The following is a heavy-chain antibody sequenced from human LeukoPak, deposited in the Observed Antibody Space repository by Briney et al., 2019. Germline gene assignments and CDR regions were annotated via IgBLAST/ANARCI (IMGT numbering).Heavy chain of an antibody. CDR3: ASRVLSSYGYDFDY. Sequence: SVKVSCKASGGTFSSYAISWVRQAPGQGLEWMGRIIPIFGTANYAQKFQGRVTITTDESTSTAYMELSSLRSEDTAVYYCASRVLSSYGYDFDYWGQGTLVTVSS. CDR1: GGTFSSYA. V-gene: IGHV1-69*05. CDR2: IIPIFGTA. D-gene: IGHD5-18*01. J-gene: IGHJ4*02.